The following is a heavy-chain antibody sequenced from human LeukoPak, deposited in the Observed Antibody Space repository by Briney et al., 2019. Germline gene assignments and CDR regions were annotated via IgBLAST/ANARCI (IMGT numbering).Heavy chain of an antibody. CDR3: ARILWFGGIYYFDY. CDR1: GFSFRSFW. CDR2: IKEDGSDK. Sequence: GGSLRLSCAASGFSFRSFWMSWVRQAPGKGLEWVASIKEDGSDKYYVESVKGRFTISRENARNSLYLQMNSLRAEDTAVYYCARILWFGGIYYFDYWGQGTLVTVSS. V-gene: IGHV3-7*04. D-gene: IGHD3-10*01. J-gene: IGHJ4*02.